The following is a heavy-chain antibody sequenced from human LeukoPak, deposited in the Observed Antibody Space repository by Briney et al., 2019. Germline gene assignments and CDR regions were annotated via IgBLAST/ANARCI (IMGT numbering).Heavy chain of an antibody. CDR3: ARDPSGNLHFDY. CDR1: GFTFSNAW. Sequence: GGSLRLSCAASGFTFSNAWMNWVRQAPGKGLEWVSVIYSGGSTFYADSVKGRFTISRDNSKNALYLQMNSLRAEDTAVYYCARDPSGNLHFDYWGQGTLVTVSS. J-gene: IGHJ4*02. D-gene: IGHD6-19*01. CDR2: IYSGGST. V-gene: IGHV3-53*01.